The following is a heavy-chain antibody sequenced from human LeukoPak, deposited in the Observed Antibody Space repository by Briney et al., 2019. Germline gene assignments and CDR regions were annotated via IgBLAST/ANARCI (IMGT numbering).Heavy chain of an antibody. V-gene: IGHV3-74*01. J-gene: IGHJ4*02. CDR1: GVTFSNYW. Sequence: GGSLRLSCAASGVTFSNYWMHWVRHVPGKGLVWVSGINNDGSSTSYADSVKGRFTISRDNAKNTVYLQMNSLRVEDTAVYYCARGDYSYDSSSYYPSDYWGQGTLVTVSS. D-gene: IGHD3-22*01. CDR2: INNDGSST. CDR3: ARGDYSYDSSSYYPSDY.